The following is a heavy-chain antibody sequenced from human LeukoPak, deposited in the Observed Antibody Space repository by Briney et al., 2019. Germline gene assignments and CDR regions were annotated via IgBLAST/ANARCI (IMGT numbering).Heavy chain of an antibody. CDR2: IYHSGST. J-gene: IGHJ4*02. Sequence: SETLSLTCTVSGGSISSGGYYWSWIRQPPGKGLEWIGYIYHSGSTYYNPSLKSRVTISVDRSKNQFSLKLSSVTAADTAVYYCAINSLGDSSGYDYWGQGTLVTVSS. D-gene: IGHD3-22*01. V-gene: IGHV4-30-2*01. CDR1: GGSISSGGYY. CDR3: AINSLGDSSGYDY.